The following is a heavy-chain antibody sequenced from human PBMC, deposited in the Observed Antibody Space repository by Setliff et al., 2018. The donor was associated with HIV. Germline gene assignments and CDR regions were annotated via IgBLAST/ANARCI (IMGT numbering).Heavy chain of an antibody. V-gene: IGHV3-23*01. CDR2: ISESGANT. J-gene: IGHJ1*01. Sequence: GGSLRLSCVASGFTFSRNVINWVRQAPGKGLEWVSGISESGANTYYADSVKGRFTISRDDAKTSLYLQMNSLRAEDTAVYYCVRDLVYYYDNSGSFYVAEYFQHWGQGTLVTVSS. CDR1: GFTFSRNV. D-gene: IGHD3-22*01. CDR3: VRDLVYYYDNSGSFYVAEYFQH.